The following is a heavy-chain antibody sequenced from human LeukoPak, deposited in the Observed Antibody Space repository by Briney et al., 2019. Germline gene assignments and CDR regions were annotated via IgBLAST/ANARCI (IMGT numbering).Heavy chain of an antibody. CDR1: GFTFSSYA. V-gene: IGHV3-64*01. CDR3: ARDEPYSSSSGGFDY. CDR2: ISSNGGST. D-gene: IGHD6-6*01. J-gene: IGHJ4*02. Sequence: PGGSLRLSCAASGFTFSSYAMHWVRQAPGKGLEYVSAISSNGGSTYYANSVKGRFTISRDNSKNTLYLQMGSLRAEDTAVYYCARDEPYSSSSGGFDYWGQGTLVTVSS.